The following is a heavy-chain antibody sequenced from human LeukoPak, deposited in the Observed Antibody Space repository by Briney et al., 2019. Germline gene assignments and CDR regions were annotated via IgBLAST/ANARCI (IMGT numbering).Heavy chain of an antibody. CDR3: AKHNIVATGDY. CDR2: ISSSSSTI. J-gene: IGHJ4*02. CDR1: GFTFSSYS. Sequence: PGGSLRLSCAASGFTFSSYSMNWVRQAPGKGLEWVSYISSSSSTIYYADSVKGRFTISRDNSKNTLYLQMNSLRAEDTAVYYCAKHNIVATGDYWGQGTLVTVSS. D-gene: IGHD5-12*01. V-gene: IGHV3-48*01.